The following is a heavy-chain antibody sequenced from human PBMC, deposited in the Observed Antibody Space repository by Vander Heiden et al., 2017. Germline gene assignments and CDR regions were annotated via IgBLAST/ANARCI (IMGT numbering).Heavy chain of an antibody. V-gene: IGHV3-23*01. Sequence: EVQLLESGGGLVQPGGSLRLPCAAPGFTFSSYAMSWVRQAPGKGLEWVSAISGSGGSTYYADSVKGRFTISRDNSKNTLYLQMNSLRAEDTAVYYCANGIQSWPPQIDYWGQGTLVTVSS. J-gene: IGHJ4*02. CDR1: GFTFSSYA. D-gene: IGHD6-13*01. CDR3: ANGIQSWPPQIDY. CDR2: ISGSGGST.